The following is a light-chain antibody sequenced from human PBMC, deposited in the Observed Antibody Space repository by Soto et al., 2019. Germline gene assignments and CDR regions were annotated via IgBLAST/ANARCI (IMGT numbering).Light chain of an antibody. CDR2: DAS. J-gene: IGKJ5*01. V-gene: IGKV1-5*01. CDR3: QQRSNWPPIT. Sequence: DIQMTQSPSTLSASVGDRVTITGRASQSISSWLAWYQQKPGKAPKLLIYDASSLESGVPSRFSGSGSGTDFTLTISSLEPEDFAVYYCQQRSNWPPITFGQGTRLEIK. CDR1: QSISSW.